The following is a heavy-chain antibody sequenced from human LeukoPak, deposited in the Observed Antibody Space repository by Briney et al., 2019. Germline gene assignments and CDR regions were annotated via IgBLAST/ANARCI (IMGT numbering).Heavy chain of an antibody. CDR1: GYTFTGYY. Sequence: ASVKVSCKASGYTFTGYYTHWVRQAPGQGLEWMGWINPNSGGTNYAQKFQGRVTMTRDTSISTAYMELSRLRSDDTAVYYCARVYYYESSGPSLDYWGQGPLVTVSS. V-gene: IGHV1-2*02. CDR3: ARVYYYESSGPSLDY. D-gene: IGHD3-22*01. J-gene: IGHJ4*02. CDR2: INPNSGGT.